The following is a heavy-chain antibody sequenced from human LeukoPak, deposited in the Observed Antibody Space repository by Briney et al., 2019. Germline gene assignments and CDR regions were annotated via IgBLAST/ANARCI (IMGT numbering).Heavy chain of an antibody. D-gene: IGHD3-10*01. J-gene: IGHJ4*02. CDR1: GFTFSSYA. Sequence: SLRLSCAAXGFTFSSYAMSWVRQAPGKGLEWVSAISGSGGSTYYAASVKGRFTISSDNSKNTLYLQMNSLRAEDTAVYYCAKDLGYYFDYWGQGTLVTVSS. CDR3: AKDLGYYFDY. V-gene: IGHV3-23*01. CDR2: ISGSGGST.